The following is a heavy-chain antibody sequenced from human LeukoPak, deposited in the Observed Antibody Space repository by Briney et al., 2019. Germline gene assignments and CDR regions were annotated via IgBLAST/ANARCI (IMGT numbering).Heavy chain of an antibody. V-gene: IGHV3-33*01. Sequence: PGGSLRLSCAASGFTFSSYGMHWVRQAPGKGLEWVAVIWYDGSKQYYADSVKGRFTISRDNSKNTLYLQMNSLRAEDAAVYYCARAGYCSGGSCYGLDYWGQGSLVAVSS. CDR1: GFTFSSYG. CDR3: ARAGYCSGGSCYGLDY. J-gene: IGHJ4*02. CDR2: IWYDGSKQ. D-gene: IGHD2-15*01.